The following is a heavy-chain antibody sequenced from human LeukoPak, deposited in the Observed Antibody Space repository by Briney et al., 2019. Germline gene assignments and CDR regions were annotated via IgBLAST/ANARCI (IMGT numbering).Heavy chain of an antibody. D-gene: IGHD2-15*01. CDR2: ISSSGSTI. J-gene: IGHJ4*02. Sequence: QPGGSLRLSCAASGFTFSSYEMNWVRQAPGKGLEWVSYISSSGSTIYYAYSVKGRFTISRDNAKNSLYLQMNSLRAEDTAVYYCAREPRMVVHFDYWGQGTLVTVSS. CDR1: GFTFSSYE. CDR3: AREPRMVVHFDY. V-gene: IGHV3-48*03.